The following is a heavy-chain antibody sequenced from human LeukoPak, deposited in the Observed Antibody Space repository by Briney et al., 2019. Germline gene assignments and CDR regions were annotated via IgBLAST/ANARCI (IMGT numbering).Heavy chain of an antibody. CDR1: GGSISSYY. V-gene: IGHV4-4*07. J-gene: IGHJ3*02. D-gene: IGHD6-19*01. CDR3: ARKGISAVAGAFEI. Sequence: SETLSLTCTVSGGSISSYYWTWIRQPAGKGLEWIGRIYTSGSTNYNPSLKSRVTLSVDTSKNQFSLKLTSVTAADTAVYYCARKGISAVAGAFEIWGQGTMFTVSS. CDR2: IYTSGST.